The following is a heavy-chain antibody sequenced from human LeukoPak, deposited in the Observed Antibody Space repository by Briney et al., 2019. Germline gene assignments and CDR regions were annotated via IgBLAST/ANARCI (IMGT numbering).Heavy chain of an antibody. CDR1: GYTFTSYY. CDR2: IYPSGGST. Sequence: ASVKVSCKASGYTFTSYYMHWVRQAPGQGLEWMGMIYPSGGSTSYAQKFQGRVTMTRDTSTSIVYMKMSSLRSEATAVYYCARLYDISNSWFDPWGQGTLVSVSS. CDR3: ARLYDISNSWFDP. J-gene: IGHJ5*02. V-gene: IGHV1-46*03. D-gene: IGHD3-9*01.